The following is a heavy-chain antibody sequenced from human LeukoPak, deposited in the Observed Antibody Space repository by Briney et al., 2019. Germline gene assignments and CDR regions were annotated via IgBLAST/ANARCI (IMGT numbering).Heavy chain of an antibody. CDR3: AKDGTGYSSGLNDY. Sequence: GGSLRLSCAASGFTFSSYAMSWVRQAPGKGLEWVSAISGSGGSTYYADSVKGRFTISRDNSKNTLYLQVNSLRAEDTTVYYCAKDGTGYSSGLNDYWGQGTLVTVSS. V-gene: IGHV3-23*01. D-gene: IGHD6-19*01. CDR2: ISGSGGST. J-gene: IGHJ4*02. CDR1: GFTFSSYA.